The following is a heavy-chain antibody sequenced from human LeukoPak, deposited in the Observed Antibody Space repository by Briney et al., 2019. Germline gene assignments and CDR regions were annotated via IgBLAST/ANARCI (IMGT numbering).Heavy chain of an antibody. CDR3: ARGFHNGWFDP. D-gene: IGHD2-8*01. Sequence: PGRCLRLSCAAAGFTVNSYAMGWVRHAPGKGLGWVSAISGSGGTTYSADSVKGRFTISKDNSTNTLYLQMNSLRPEDTAVYYCARGFHNGWFDPWGQGTLVTVSS. CDR2: ISGSGGTT. J-gene: IGHJ5*02. CDR1: GFTVNSYA. V-gene: IGHV3-23*01.